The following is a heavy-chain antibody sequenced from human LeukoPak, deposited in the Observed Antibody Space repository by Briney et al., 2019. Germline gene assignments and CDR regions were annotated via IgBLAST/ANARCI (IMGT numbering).Heavy chain of an antibody. CDR2: ISAYNGNT. CDR3: ARDGTGYSSGWLDY. V-gene: IGHV1-18*01. CDR1: GYTFTSYG. D-gene: IGHD6-19*01. J-gene: IGHJ4*02. Sequence: ASVKVSCKASGYTFTSYGIGRVRQAPGQGLEWMGWISAYNGNTNYAQKLQGRVTMTTDTSTSTAYMELRSLRSDDTAVYYCARDGTGYSSGWLDYWGQGTLVTVSS.